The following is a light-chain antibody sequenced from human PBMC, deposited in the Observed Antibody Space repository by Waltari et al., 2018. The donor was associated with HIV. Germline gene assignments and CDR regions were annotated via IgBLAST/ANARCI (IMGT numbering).Light chain of an antibody. CDR2: GAS. V-gene: IGKV3-20*01. J-gene: IGKJ1*01. Sequence: EIVLTQSPGTLSLSPGERATLSCRVSQSVSSSYLAWYQPKPGQAPRLLISGASSRATGIPDRFSGSGSGTDFTLTISRLEPEDFALYFCQQYAYSPWTFGQGTKVEIK. CDR3: QQYAYSPWT. CDR1: QSVSSSY.